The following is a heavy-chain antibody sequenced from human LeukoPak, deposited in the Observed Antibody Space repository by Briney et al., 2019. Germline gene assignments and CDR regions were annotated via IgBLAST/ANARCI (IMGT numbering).Heavy chain of an antibody. CDR1: GFTFSSYA. J-gene: IGHJ4*02. Sequence: GGALRLSCAASGFTFSSYAMHWVRQAPGKGLEWVAVISYDGSNTYYADSVKGRFTIARDNSKNTLYLQMNSLRAEDTAVYYCAREFEITMVRGVIAPFDYWGQGTLVTASS. V-gene: IGHV3-30-3*01. CDR2: ISYDGSNT. D-gene: IGHD3-10*01. CDR3: AREFEITMVRGVIAPFDY.